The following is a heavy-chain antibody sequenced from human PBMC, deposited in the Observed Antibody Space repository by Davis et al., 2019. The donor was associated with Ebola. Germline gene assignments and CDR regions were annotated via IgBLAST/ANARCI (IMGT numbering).Heavy chain of an antibody. Sequence: ASVHVSCKASGYRFTSYYMHWVRQAPVQGLEWMGIINPITGGTSYAQNFQVRVNMTRDTSTSTVYMELSSLRSEDTAVYYCAREGGRYYDSSGYVFDIWGQGTMVKVSS. CDR1: GYRFTSYY. CDR2: INPITGGT. D-gene: IGHD3-22*01. V-gene: IGHV1-46*01. J-gene: IGHJ3*02. CDR3: AREGGRYYDSSGYVFDI.